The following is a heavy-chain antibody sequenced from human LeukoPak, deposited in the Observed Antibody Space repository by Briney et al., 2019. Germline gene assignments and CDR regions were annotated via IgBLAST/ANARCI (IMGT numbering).Heavy chain of an antibody. CDR3: ARGLNAAGPGNS. D-gene: IGHD6-13*01. J-gene: IGHJ4*02. V-gene: IGHV4-59*04. CDR2: IYHSGST. Sequence: SETLSLTCTVSGGSISSYYWSWIRQPPGKGLEWIGNIYHSGSTYYNPSLKSRVTISVDTSKNHFFLNLSSVTAADTAMYYCARGLNAAGPGNSWGQGSLVTVSS. CDR1: GGSISSYY.